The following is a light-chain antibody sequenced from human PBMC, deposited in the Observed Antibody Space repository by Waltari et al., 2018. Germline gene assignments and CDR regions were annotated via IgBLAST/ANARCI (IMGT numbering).Light chain of an antibody. CDR3: QTYDNSLIGRV. CDR2: TNN. CDR1: SSNIGAGYD. Sequence: QSVLTQPPSVSGALGQSVTISCTGSSSNIGAGYDVHWYQRFPGTAPKLLISTNNNRPSGGPDRFSGSKSGTSASLAITGLQAEDEAHYYCQTYDNSLIGRVFGGGTELTVL. J-gene: IGLJ3*02. V-gene: IGLV1-40*01.